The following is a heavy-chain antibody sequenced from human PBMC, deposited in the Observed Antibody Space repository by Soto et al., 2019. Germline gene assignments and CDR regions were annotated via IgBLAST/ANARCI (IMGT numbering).Heavy chain of an antibody. Sequence: QVQLQQWGAGLLKPSETLSLTCAVYGGSFSGYYWSWIRQPPGKGLEWIGDINHSGSTNYNPSLKSPVTISVDPSQNQFSLTVSSVTATDPAVYYCARGWGRIFDYWGPGTLVTVSS. CDR2: INHSGST. CDR1: GGSFSGYY. D-gene: IGHD7-27*01. V-gene: IGHV4-34*01. J-gene: IGHJ4*02. CDR3: ARGWGRIFDY.